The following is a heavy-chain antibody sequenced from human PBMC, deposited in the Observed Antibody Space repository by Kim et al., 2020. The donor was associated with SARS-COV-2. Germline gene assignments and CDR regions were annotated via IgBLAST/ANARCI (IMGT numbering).Heavy chain of an antibody. CDR3: ARDENQEYQLLNWFDP. D-gene: IGHD2-2*01. J-gene: IGHJ5*02. V-gene: IGHV1-2*02. Sequence: FQGRVTMTRDTSISTAYMELSRLRSDDTAVYYCARDENQEYQLLNWFDPWGQGTLVTVSS.